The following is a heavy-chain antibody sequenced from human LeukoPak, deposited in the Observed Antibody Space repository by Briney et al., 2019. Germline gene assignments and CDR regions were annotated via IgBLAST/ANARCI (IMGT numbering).Heavy chain of an antibody. Sequence: PSEILSLTCTVSGGSISSSSYYWGWIRQPPGKGLEWIGSIYYSGSTYYNPSLKSRVTISVDTSKNQFSLKLSSVTAADTAVYYCARHVALTYTPTRTRTINWFDPWGQGTLVTVSS. CDR1: GGSISSSSYY. CDR3: ARHVALTYTPTRTRTINWFDP. D-gene: IGHD2-2*01. V-gene: IGHV4-39*01. J-gene: IGHJ5*02. CDR2: IYYSGST.